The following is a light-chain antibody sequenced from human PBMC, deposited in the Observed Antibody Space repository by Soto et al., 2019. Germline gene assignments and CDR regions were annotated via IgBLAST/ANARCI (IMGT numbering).Light chain of an antibody. V-gene: IGLV2-14*01. CDR1: SSDVGGYNY. Sequence: QSALTQPASVSGSPGQSITISCTGTSSDVGGYNYVSWYQQHPGKAPKFMIYDVSNRPSGVSNRFSGSKSGNTASLTISGLQAEDEADYYCCSYTTCNTRLLVFGTGTKVTVL. CDR3: CSYTTCNTRLLV. CDR2: DVS. J-gene: IGLJ1*01.